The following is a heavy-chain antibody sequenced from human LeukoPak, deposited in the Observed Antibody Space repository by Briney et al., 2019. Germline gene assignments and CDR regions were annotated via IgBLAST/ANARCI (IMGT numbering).Heavy chain of an antibody. J-gene: IGHJ3*02. CDR2: IYYSGTT. D-gene: IGHD6-19*01. CDR3: ARKSSGWFDI. CDR1: GGSISSHY. V-gene: IGHV4-59*11. Sequence: SETLSLTCTVSGGSISSHYWTWVRQPPGKGLEWIGYIYYSGTTNYNPSLKSRVTISLDTSKTQFSLNLNSVTAADTAVYYCARKSSGWFDIWGQGTIVTVSP.